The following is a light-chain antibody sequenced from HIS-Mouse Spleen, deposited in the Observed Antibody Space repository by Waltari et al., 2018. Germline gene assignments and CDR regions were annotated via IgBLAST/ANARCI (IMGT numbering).Light chain of an antibody. J-gene: IGLJ3*02. CDR3: SSYTSSSTLV. CDR2: DVS. CDR1: SSDAGGYNY. Sequence: QSALTQPASVSGSPGQSLTISCTGTSSDAGGYNYVSGYQQHPGKAPNLLIYDVSNRPSGVSNRFSGSKSGNTASLTISGLQAEDEADYYCSSYTSSSTLVFGGGTKLTVL. V-gene: IGLV2-14*03.